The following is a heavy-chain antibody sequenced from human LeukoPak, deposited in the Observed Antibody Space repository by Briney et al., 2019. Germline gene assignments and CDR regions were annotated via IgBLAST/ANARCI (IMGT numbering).Heavy chain of an antibody. Sequence: PGGSLRLYCAASGFTFDDYAMHWVRQAPGKGLEWVSLISGDGGSTYYADSVKGRFTISRDNAKNTLYLQMNSLRAEDTALYYCAKEFCSITTCYGCFDYWGQGTLVTVSS. J-gene: IGHJ4*02. CDR2: ISGDGGST. CDR1: GFTFDDYA. CDR3: AKEFCSITTCYGCFDY. V-gene: IGHV3-43*02. D-gene: IGHD2-2*01.